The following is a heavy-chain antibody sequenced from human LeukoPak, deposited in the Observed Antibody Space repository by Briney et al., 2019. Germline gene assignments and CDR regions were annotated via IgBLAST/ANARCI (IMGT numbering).Heavy chain of an antibody. CDR2: IYYSGST. Sequence: SETLSLTCTVSGGSVSSGSYHWSWIRQPPGKGLEWIGYIYYSGSTNYNPSLKSRVTISVDTSKNQFSLKLSSVTAADTAVYYCASIGYSSSPYYYYYYGMDVWGQGTTVTVSS. CDR1: GGSVSSGSYH. J-gene: IGHJ6*02. V-gene: IGHV4-61*01. CDR3: ASIGYSSSPYYYYYYGMDV. D-gene: IGHD6-13*01.